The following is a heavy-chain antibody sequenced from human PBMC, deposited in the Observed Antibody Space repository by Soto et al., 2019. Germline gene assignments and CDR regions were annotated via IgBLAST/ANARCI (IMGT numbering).Heavy chain of an antibody. V-gene: IGHV3-23*01. D-gene: IGHD1-7*01. CDR1: GFTFSSYA. CDR2: ISGSGGST. CDR3: AKDSFMDWKYVGYYYYGMDV. Sequence: GGSLRLSCAASGFTFSSYAMSWVRQAPGKGLEWVSAISGSGGSTYYADSVKGRFTTSRDNSKNTLYLQMNSLRAEDTAVYYCAKDSFMDWKYVGYYYYGMDVWGQGTTVTVSS. J-gene: IGHJ6*02.